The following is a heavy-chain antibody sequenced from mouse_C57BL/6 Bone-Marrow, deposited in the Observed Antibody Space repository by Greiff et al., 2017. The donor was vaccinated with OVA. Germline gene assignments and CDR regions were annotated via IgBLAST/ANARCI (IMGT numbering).Heavy chain of an antibody. D-gene: IGHD2-1*01. J-gene: IGHJ2*01. V-gene: IGHV1-81*01. CDR3: ARGGLQRGY. CDR2: IYPRSGNT. CDR1: GYTFTSYG. Sequence: VKVVESGAELARPGASVKLSCKASGYTFTSYGISWVKQRTGQGLEWIGEIYPRSGNTYYNEKFKGKATLTADKSSSTAYMELRSLTSEDSAVYFCARGGLQRGYWGQGTTLTVSS.